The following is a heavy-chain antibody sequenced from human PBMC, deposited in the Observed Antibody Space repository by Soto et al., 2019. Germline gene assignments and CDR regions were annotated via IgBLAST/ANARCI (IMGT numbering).Heavy chain of an antibody. CDR2: INPNSGGT. J-gene: IGHJ6*02. V-gene: IGHV1-2*02. CDR3: ARGRGIADLYYYYGMDV. D-gene: IGHD6-13*01. CDR1: GYTFTGYY. Sequence: ASVKVSCKASGYTFTGYYMHWVRQAPGQGLEWMGWINPNSGGTNYAQKFQGRVTMTRDTSIGTAYMELSRLRSDDTAVYYCARGRGIADLYYYYGMDVWGQGTTVTVSS.